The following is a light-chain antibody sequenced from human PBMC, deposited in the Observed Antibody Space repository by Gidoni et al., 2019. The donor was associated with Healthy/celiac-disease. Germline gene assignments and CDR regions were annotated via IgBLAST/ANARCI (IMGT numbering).Light chain of an antibody. CDR1: QSISSW. V-gene: IGKV1-5*01. Sequence: DIQMTQSPSTLSASVGDRVTITCRASQSISSWLAWYQQKPGKAPKLLIYDASSLESGVPSRFSGSGSGTEFTLTISSLQPDDFATYYCQQYNSGLTFXGXTKVEI. CDR3: QQYNSGLT. CDR2: DAS. J-gene: IGKJ4*01.